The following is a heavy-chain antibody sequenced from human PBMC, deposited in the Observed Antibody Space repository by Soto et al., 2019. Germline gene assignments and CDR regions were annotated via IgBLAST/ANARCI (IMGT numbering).Heavy chain of an antibody. CDR3: ARREGGSANYYYYGMDV. V-gene: IGHV5-51*01. CDR1: GYSFTSYW. CDR2: IYPGDSDT. J-gene: IGHJ6*02. D-gene: IGHD6-25*01. Sequence: GESLKISCKGSGYSFTSYWIGWVRQMPGKGLEWMGIIYPGDSDTRYSPSFQGQVTISADKSISTAYLQWSSLKASDTAMYYCARREGGSANYYYYGMDVWGQGTTVTVSS.